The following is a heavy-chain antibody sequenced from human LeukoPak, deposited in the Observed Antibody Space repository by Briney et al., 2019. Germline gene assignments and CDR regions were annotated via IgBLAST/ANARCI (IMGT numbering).Heavy chain of an antibody. CDR2: ISGSGART. CDR1: GFTYNTYA. D-gene: IGHD2-21*01. Sequence: GGSLRLSCAASGFTYNTYAMSWVRQAPGRGLEWASAISGSGARTYYADSVKGRFTISRDNSKKTLYLQMNSLRVEDTAVYYCAKEAIARGRFFDYWGQGTLVTVSS. V-gene: IGHV3-23*01. CDR3: AKEAIARGRFFDY. J-gene: IGHJ4*02.